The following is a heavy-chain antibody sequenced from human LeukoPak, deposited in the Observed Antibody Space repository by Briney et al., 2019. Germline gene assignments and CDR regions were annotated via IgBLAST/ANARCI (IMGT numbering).Heavy chain of an antibody. D-gene: IGHD2-15*01. J-gene: IGHJ5*02. CDR1: GYTFTGYY. Sequence: ASVKVSCKASGYTFTGYYMHWVRQAPGQGLEWMGWINPNSGGTNYAQKFQGRVTMTRDTSISTAYMELSRLRSDDTAVYYCARDKYCSGGSCYNWFDPWGQGTLVTVSS. V-gene: IGHV1-2*02. CDR2: INPNSGGT. CDR3: ARDKYCSGGSCYNWFDP.